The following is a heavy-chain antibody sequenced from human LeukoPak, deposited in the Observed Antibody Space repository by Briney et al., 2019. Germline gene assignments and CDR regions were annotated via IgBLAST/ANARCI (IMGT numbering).Heavy chain of an antibody. CDR2: IKQDGSEK. J-gene: IGHJ4*02. CDR3: ARGPNSGSYHALSY. CDR1: GFTFSDNY. Sequence: GGSLRLSCAASGFTFSDNYMSWVRQAPGKGLEWVANIKQDGSEKYYVDSVKGRFTISRDNAKNSLYLQMNSLRAEDTAVYYCARGPNSGSYHALSYWGQGTLVTVSS. V-gene: IGHV3-7*03. D-gene: IGHD1-26*01.